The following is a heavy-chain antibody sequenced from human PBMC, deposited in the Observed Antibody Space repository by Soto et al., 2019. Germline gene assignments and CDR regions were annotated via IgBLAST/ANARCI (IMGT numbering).Heavy chain of an antibody. V-gene: IGHV4-61*01. CDR3: TRGSPRVQWFDP. CDR1: GGAVSSGTYY. J-gene: IGHJ5*02. CDR2: IYFTGST. Sequence: SETLSLTCTVSGGAVSSGTYYWSWIRQPPGKGLEWIGHIYFTGSTNYNPSLKSRVTMSLDTSRNQFSLKLSSVTAADTAVYYCTRGSPRVQWFDPWGLGTLVTVSS.